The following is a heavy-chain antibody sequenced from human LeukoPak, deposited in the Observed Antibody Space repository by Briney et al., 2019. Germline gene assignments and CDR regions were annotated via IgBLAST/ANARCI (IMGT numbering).Heavy chain of an antibody. Sequence: ASVKVSCKASEYTFTGYYMHWVRQAPGQGLEWMGWINPNSGGTNYAQKFQGRVTMTRGTSISTAYMELSRLRSDDTAVYYCARDTLSSGYYFDYWGQGTLVTVSS. CDR3: ARDTLSSGYYFDY. CDR2: INPNSGGT. D-gene: IGHD3-10*01. V-gene: IGHV1-2*02. CDR1: EYTFTGYY. J-gene: IGHJ4*02.